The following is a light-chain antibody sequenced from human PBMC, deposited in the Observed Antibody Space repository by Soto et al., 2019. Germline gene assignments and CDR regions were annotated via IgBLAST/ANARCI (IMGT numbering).Light chain of an antibody. CDR2: GAS. Sequence: DIQMTQSKTSVSASVGDRVTITCRASQDITRWLAWYQQKPGTAPKLLIYGASSLQSGVPSRFSGSGSETDFTLTISSLQPEDSAVYYCQQYNNWPFGQGTRLEI. V-gene: IGKV1-12*01. J-gene: IGKJ5*01. CDR1: QDITRW. CDR3: QQYNNWP.